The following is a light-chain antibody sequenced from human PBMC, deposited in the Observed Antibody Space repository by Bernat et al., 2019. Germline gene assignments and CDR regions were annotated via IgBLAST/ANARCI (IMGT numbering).Light chain of an antibody. CDR1: SSNIGSNA. J-gene: IGLJ1*01. Sequence: QSVLTQPPSASEAPGQRVTISCSGSSSNIGSNAVNWYQQLPGKAPKLLIYYDDLLPSGVSDRFSGSKSGTSASLAISGLQSEDEADYYCAAWDDSLNVHVFGTGTKLTVL. CDR3: AAWDDSLNVHV. CDR2: YDD. V-gene: IGLV1-36*01.